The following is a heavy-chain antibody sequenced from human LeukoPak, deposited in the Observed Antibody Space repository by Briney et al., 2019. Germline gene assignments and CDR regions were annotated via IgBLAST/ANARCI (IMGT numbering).Heavy chain of an antibody. D-gene: IGHD3-10*01. V-gene: IGHV3-64*01. Sequence: GGSLRLSCAASGFTFSSSAMHWVRQAPGKGLEYVSAISSNGGSTYYANSVKGRFTISRDNSKNTLYLQMGSLRAEDMAVYYCARDLPRVYYGMDVWGQGTTVTVSS. CDR2: ISSNGGST. CDR3: ARDLPRVYYGMDV. J-gene: IGHJ6*02. CDR1: GFTFSSSA.